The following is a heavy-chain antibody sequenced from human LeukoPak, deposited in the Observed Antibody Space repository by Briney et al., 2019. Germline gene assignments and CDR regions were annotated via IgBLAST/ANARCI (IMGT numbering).Heavy chain of an antibody. V-gene: IGHV3-11*03. D-gene: IGHD4-17*01. J-gene: IGHJ4*02. CDR2: VSSISSFT. CDR1: GFTFSDYY. CDR3: STSGIPYGDYLGW. Sequence: PGGSLRLSCAASGFTFSDYYLSWMRQAPAKGLHQVSYVSSISSFTNYEESVKGRFTISRDKAKNLLYLQMNSLRAEDTAVYYCSTSGIPYGDYLGWWGQGTLVTVAS.